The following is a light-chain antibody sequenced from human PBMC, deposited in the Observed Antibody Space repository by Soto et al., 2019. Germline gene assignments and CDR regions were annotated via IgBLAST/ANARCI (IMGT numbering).Light chain of an antibody. CDR2: GAS. J-gene: IGKJ5*01. Sequence: EIALTQSPATLSLSPGESATLSCRATRSVSSNLAWYQQKPGQAPRLLIYGASTRATGIPAGFSGSGSGTDFTLTISSLEPEDFTVYYCQQRSNWPITFGQGTRLEI. CDR1: RSVSSN. V-gene: IGKV3-11*01. CDR3: QQRSNWPIT.